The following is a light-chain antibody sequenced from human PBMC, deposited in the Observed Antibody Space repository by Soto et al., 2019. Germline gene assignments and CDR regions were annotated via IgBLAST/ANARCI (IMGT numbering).Light chain of an antibody. V-gene: IGKV1-5*03. J-gene: IGKJ1*01. CDR1: ESIGNW. CDR3: HQYSSFPWT. Sequence: DIQVTQSPSTLSASEGDRVTITCRASESIGNWLAWYQQKPGQAPNLLIYEASNLESGVQSRFSGSGSGTEFTLTIRSLQPVDFATYYCHQYSSFPWTVGQGTKVDIK. CDR2: EAS.